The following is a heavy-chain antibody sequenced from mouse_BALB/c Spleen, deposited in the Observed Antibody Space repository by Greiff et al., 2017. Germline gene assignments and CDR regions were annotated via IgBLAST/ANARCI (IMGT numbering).Heavy chain of an antibody. CDR3: ASWSWFAY. CDR1: GFNFKDYY. J-gene: IGHJ3*01. CDR2: IDPENGNT. Sequence: EVQLQQSGAELVRPGASVKLSCKASGFNFKDYYMHWVKQRPEQGLEWIGWIDPENGNTIYDPKFQGKASITADTSSNTAYLQLSSLTSEDTAVYYCASWSWFAYWGQGTLVTVSA. V-gene: IGHV14-1*02.